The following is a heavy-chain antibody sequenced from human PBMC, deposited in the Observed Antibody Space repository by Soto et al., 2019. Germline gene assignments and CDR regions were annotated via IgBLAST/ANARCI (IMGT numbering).Heavy chain of an antibody. CDR1: GGSFSGYY. CDR3: ARYRGITGTTENWFDP. J-gene: IGHJ5*02. D-gene: IGHD1-7*01. V-gene: IGHV4-34*01. CDR2: INHSGST. Sequence: PSETLSLTCAVYGGSFSGYYWSWIRQPPGKGLEWIGEINHSGSTNYNPSLKSRVTISVDTSKNQFSLKLSSVTAADTAVYYCARYRGITGTTENWFDPWGQGTLVTVSS.